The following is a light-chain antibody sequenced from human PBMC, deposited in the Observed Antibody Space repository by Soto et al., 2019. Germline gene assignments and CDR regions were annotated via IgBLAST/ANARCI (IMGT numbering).Light chain of an antibody. J-gene: IGLJ1*01. CDR1: STDVDGYDY. V-gene: IGLV2-14*03. CDR2: DVN. Sequence: QSVLTQPASVSGSPGQSITISCTGASTDVDGYDYVSWYQQHPGQAPKLMIYDVNNRPSGVSDRFSGSKSGDTASLTISGLQAEDDADYYCSSYTSSAHFYVFGTGTKVTVL. CDR3: SSYTSSAHFYV.